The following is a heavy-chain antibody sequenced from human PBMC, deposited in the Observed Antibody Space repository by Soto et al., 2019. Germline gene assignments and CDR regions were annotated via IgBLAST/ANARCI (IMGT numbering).Heavy chain of an antibody. CDR1: GGSISSSS. CDR2: IHNNGRT. V-gene: IGHV4-59*01. D-gene: IGHD2-2*01. J-gene: IGHJ4*02. Sequence: ASETLSLTCTVSGGSISSSSWSWTRQPPGRGLEWIGYIHNNGRTDYNPSLKSRVTISVDTSKNHFSLKLSSVTPADTAVYYCARARFCTSTSCYHYFDFWGQGTLVTVSS. CDR3: ARARFCTSTSCYHYFDF.